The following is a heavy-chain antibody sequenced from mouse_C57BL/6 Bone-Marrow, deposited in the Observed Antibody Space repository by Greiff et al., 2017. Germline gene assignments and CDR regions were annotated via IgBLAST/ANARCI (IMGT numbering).Heavy chain of an antibody. CDR3: ASTKLRVRTAWFAY. CDR2: INPSTGGT. Sequence: EVQLQQSGPELVKPGASVKISCKASGYSFTGYYMNWVKQSPEKSLEWIGEINPSTGGTTYNQKFKAKATLTVDKSSSTAYMQLKSLTSEDTAACDCASTKLRVRTAWFAYWGQGTMVTVSA. J-gene: IGHJ3*01. CDR1: GYSFTGYY. V-gene: IGHV1-42*01. D-gene: IGHD2-14*01.